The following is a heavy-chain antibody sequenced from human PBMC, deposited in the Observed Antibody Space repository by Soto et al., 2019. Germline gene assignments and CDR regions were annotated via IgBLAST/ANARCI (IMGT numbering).Heavy chain of an antibody. V-gene: IGHV3-30-3*01. CDR2: ISYDGSNK. J-gene: IGHJ4*01. CDR3: ARDPAIAAADPDY. CDR1: GFTFSSYA. Sequence: GGSLRLSCAASGFTFSSYAMHWVRQAPGKGLEWVAVISYDGSNKYYADSVKGRFTISRDNSKNTLYLQMNSLRAEDTAVYYCARDPAIAAADPDYRRHAPLVTVPS. D-gene: IGHD6-13*01.